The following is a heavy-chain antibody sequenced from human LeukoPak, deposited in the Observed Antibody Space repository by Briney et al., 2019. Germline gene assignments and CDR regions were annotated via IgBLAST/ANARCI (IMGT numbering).Heavy chain of an antibody. Sequence: SETLSLTCTVSGGSISTYYWNWIRQPPGKGPEWIGNIFYSGSTNYNPSLKSRVTILVDTSKNQFSLRLSSVTAADTAVYYCARARNYYDSSGYYYEGDAFDIWGQGTMVTVSS. J-gene: IGHJ3*02. CDR2: IFYSGST. V-gene: IGHV4-59*01. D-gene: IGHD3-22*01. CDR3: ARARNYYDSSGYYYEGDAFDI. CDR1: GGSISTYY.